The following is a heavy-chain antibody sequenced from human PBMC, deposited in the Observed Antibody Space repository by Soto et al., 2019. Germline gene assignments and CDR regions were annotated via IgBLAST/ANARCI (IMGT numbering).Heavy chain of an antibody. V-gene: IGHV3-23*01. D-gene: IGHD5-12*01. J-gene: IGHJ4*02. CDR3: AKDSGWLHHY. Sequence: GGSLRLSCVVSGFTFSSSGMSWVRQAPGKGLEWVSGISDSGSRTYYEDSVKGRFTISRDNSKNTLSLEMNTLRAEDTAVYYCAKDSGWLHHYWGQGTLVTVSS. CDR2: ISDSGSRT. CDR1: GFTFSSSG.